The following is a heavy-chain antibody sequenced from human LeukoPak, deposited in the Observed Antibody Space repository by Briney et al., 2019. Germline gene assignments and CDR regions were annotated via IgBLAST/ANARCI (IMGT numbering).Heavy chain of an antibody. Sequence: ASETLSLTCAVYGGSFSGYYWSWIRQPPGKGLEWIGEINHSGSTNYNPSLKSRVTISVDTSKNQFSLKLSSVTAADTAVYYCARGRYYDFWSGYNYYYYGMDVWGQGTTVTVSS. CDR1: GGSFSGYY. D-gene: IGHD3-3*01. CDR2: INHSGST. CDR3: ARGRYYDFWSGYNYYYYGMDV. J-gene: IGHJ6*02. V-gene: IGHV4-34*01.